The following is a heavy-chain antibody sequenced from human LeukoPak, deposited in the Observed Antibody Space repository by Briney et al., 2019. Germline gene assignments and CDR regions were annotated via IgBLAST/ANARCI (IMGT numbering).Heavy chain of an antibody. CDR2: ISSSGSTI. V-gene: IGHV3-48*03. CDR3: AREGGYSYGHTYYYYYYCMDV. Sequence: GGSLRLSCEASGFTFSSYEMSWVRQAPGKGLEWVSYISSSGSTIYYADSVKGRFTISRDNSKNSLYLQMNSLRAEDTAVYYCAREGGYSYGHTYYYYYYCMDVWGKGTTVTVSS. D-gene: IGHD5-18*01. J-gene: IGHJ6*04. CDR1: GFTFSSYE.